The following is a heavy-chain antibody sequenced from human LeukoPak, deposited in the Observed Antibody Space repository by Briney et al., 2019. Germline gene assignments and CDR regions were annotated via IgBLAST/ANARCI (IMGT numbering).Heavy chain of an antibody. CDR1: GFTFSSYG. CDR3: AKGRSVGATYAGFDY. Sequence: PGGSLRLSCAASGFTFSSYGMHWVRQAPGKGLEWVAFIRYDGSNKYYADSVKGRFTISRDNSKNTLYLQMNSLRAEDTAVYYCAKGRSVGATYAGFDYWGQGTPVTVSS. J-gene: IGHJ4*02. CDR2: IRYDGSNK. V-gene: IGHV3-30*02. D-gene: IGHD1-26*01.